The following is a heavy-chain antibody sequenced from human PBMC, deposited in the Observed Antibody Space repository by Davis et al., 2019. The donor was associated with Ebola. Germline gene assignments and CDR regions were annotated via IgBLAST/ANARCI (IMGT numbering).Heavy chain of an antibody. J-gene: IGHJ6*02. V-gene: IGHV3-48*03. D-gene: IGHD2-8*02. CDR2: ISSSCSTI. CDR1: VFTFSSSA. CDR3: AKDVGYCTGCVCYTLGVIYYYYYYGMDV. Sequence: GGSLRLSCAASVFTFSSSAMNWIRRAPGKGLEWVSYISSSCSTIYYADSVSGRFTISRDNANNSLYLQMNSLRAEDTAVYYCAKDVGYCTGCVCYTLGVIYYYYYYGMDVWGQGTTVTVSS.